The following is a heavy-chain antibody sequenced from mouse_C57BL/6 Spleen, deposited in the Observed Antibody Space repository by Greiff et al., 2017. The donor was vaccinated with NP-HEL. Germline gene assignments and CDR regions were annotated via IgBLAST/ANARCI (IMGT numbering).Heavy chain of an antibody. Sequence: QVQLKQPGTELVKPGASVKLSCKASGYTFTSYWMHWVKQRPGQGLEWIGNINPSNGGTNYNEKFKSKATLTVDKSSSTAYMQLSSLTSEDSAVYYCARGGTWRDLGAYYFDYWGQGTTLTVSS. J-gene: IGHJ2*01. CDR3: ARGGTWRDLGAYYFDY. D-gene: IGHD3-3*01. CDR1: GYTFTSYW. CDR2: INPSNGGT. V-gene: IGHV1-53*01.